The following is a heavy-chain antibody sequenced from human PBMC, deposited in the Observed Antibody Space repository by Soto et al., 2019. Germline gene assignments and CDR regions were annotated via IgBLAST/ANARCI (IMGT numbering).Heavy chain of an antibody. CDR1: GFTFSSYA. Sequence: QVQLVESGGGVVQPGRSLRLSCAASGFTFSSYAMHWVRQAPGKGLEWVAVISYDGSNKYYADSVKGRFTISRDNSKNTLYLQITGLTAEDTAVYYCGRESPLHVVRPFFAFWGQGSLVTVSS. J-gene: IGHJ4*02. V-gene: IGHV3-30-3*01. CDR2: ISYDGSNK. CDR3: GRESPLHVVRPFFAF. D-gene: IGHD2-15*01.